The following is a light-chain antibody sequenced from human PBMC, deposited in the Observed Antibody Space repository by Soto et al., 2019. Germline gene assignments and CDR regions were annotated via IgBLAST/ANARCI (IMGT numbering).Light chain of an antibody. J-gene: IGKJ2*01. V-gene: IGKV3-20*01. CDR2: GAS. CDR3: QRYGSSPTT. Sequence: EIVFTQSPGTLSLSPGESATLSCSASQSVSSIYVAWYQQKPGQAPRLLIYGASSRATGIPDRFSGSGSGKDCTSTISRPEHEDFAEYYCQRYGSSPTTFGQGTKLETK. CDR1: QSVSSIY.